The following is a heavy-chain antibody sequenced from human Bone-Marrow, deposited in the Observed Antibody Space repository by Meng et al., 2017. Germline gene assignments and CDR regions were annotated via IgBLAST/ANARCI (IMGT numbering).Heavy chain of an antibody. CDR1: GGSISSSSYY. CDR2: IYYSGST. D-gene: IGHD6-13*01. Sequence: GSLRLSCTVPGGSISSSSYYWGWIRQPPGKGLEWIGSIYYSGSTYYNPSLKSRVTISVDTSKNQFSLKLSSVTAADTAVYYCARTYSSSWYYYYGMDVWGQGTTVTVSS. V-gene: IGHV4-39*07. J-gene: IGHJ6*02. CDR3: ARTYSSSWYYYYGMDV.